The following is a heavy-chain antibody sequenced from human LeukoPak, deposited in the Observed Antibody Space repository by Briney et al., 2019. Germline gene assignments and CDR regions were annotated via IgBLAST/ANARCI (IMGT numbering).Heavy chain of an antibody. CDR3: ARLLDSGDYALSVLRY. J-gene: IGHJ4*02. CDR2: ISYDGRNK. V-gene: IGHV3-33*01. D-gene: IGHD1-26*01. CDR1: GFTFGRYG. Sequence: PGGSLRLSCAASGFTFGRYGMHWVRQAPGKGLEWVALISYDGRNKYYADSVKVRFTISRDNSKNTLYLQMNSLRAEDTAVYYCARLLDSGDYALSVLRYWGQGTLVTVSS.